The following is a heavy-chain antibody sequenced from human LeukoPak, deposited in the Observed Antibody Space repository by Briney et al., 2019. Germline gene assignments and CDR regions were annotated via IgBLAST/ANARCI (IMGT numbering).Heavy chain of an antibody. J-gene: IGHJ4*02. D-gene: IGHD3-3*01. V-gene: IGHV1-2*02. Sequence: ASVKVSCKASGYTFTGYYMHWVRQAPGQGLEWMGWINPNSGGTNYAQKFQGRVTMTRDTSISTAYMELSRLRSDDMAVYYCARAPGITIFGVVYFDYWGQGTLVTVSS. CDR2: INPNSGGT. CDR1: GYTFTGYY. CDR3: ARAPGITIFGVVYFDY.